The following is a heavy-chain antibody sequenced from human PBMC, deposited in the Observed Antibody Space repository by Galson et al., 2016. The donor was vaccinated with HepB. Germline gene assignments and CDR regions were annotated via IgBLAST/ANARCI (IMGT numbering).Heavy chain of an antibody. CDR2: TYYRSKGYN. CDR1: GDSVSSNSAA. J-gene: IGHJ6*02. CDR3: ARLIATDDLYGVDV. D-gene: IGHD6-13*01. Sequence: CAISGDSVSSNSAAWNWIRQSPSRGLEWLGRTYYRSKGYNDYAVSGKGRITVSSDTSKNQFSLPLNSVTPEDTAVYYCARLIATDDLYGVDVWGQGTTVTVSS. V-gene: IGHV6-1*01.